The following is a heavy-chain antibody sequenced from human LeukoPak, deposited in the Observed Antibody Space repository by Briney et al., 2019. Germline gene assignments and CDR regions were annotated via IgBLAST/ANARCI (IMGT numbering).Heavy chain of an antibody. Sequence: GESLKISCKGSGYSFTNNWIGWVRQMPGKGLEWMGIIFPGDSDTRYSPSFQGQVTISTDKSISTAYPQWGSLKASDTAMYYCAKNRSPGSAPHAFDIWGQGTLVTVSS. V-gene: IGHV5-51*01. CDR2: IFPGDSDT. CDR1: GYSFTNNW. J-gene: IGHJ3*02. CDR3: AKNRSPGSAPHAFDI. D-gene: IGHD1-14*01.